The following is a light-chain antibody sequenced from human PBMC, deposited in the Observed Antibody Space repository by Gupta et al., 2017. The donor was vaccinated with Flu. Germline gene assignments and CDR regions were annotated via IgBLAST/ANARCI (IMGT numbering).Light chain of an antibody. CDR3: QQYMYWPPT. CDR2: GAF. CDR1: QGINNI. J-gene: IGKJ1*01. V-gene: IGKV3-15*01. Sequence: PATLSVSPGERATLSCRASQGINNILAWYQQKPGQPPRPLIFGAFNRASGIPASFSGSVSGTEFTLTISSLQSEDFAVYYCQQYMYWPPTFGQGTKVEI.